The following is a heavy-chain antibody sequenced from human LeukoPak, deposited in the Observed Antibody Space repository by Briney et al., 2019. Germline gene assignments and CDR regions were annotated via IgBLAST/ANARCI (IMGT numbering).Heavy chain of an antibody. CDR2: ISGSGGST. V-gene: IGHV3-23*01. D-gene: IGHD3-22*01. CDR3: AKDKYYYDSSGYRYYFDY. J-gene: IGHJ4*02. Sequence: GGSLRLSCAASGFTFSSYAMSWVRQAPGKGLEWVSGISGSGGSTYYADSVKGRFTISRDNSKNTLYLQMNSLRAEDTAVYYCAKDKYYYDSSGYRYYFDYWGQGTLVTVSS. CDR1: GFTFSSYA.